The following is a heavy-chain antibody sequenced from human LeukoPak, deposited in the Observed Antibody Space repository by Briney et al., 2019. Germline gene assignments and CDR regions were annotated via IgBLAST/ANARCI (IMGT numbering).Heavy chain of an antibody. V-gene: IGHV3-33*01. Sequence: GGSLRLSCAASGFTFSSYGMHWVRQAPGKGLEWVAVIWYDGSNKYYADSVKGRFTLSRDNSKNTLYLQMNSLRADDTAVYYCARHLHYYGSGTYYYYFYAMDVWGQGTTVTVSS. CDR2: IWYDGSNK. J-gene: IGHJ6*02. D-gene: IGHD3-10*01. CDR3: ARHLHYYGSGTYYYYFYAMDV. CDR1: GFTFSSYG.